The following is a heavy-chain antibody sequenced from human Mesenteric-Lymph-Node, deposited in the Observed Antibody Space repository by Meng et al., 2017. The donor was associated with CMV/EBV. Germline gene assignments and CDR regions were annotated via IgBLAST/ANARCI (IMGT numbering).Heavy chain of an antibody. D-gene: IGHD1-26*01. Sequence: SETLSLTCTVSGGSISSYYWSWIRQPPGKGLEWIGYIYYSGSNNSNPSLKSRVTISVDTSKNQFSLKLSSVTAADAAVYYCARVLGSYASFAFDIWGQGTMVTVSS. J-gene: IGHJ3*02. CDR2: IYYSGSN. CDR3: ARVLGSYASFAFDI. V-gene: IGHV4-59*01. CDR1: GGSISSYY.